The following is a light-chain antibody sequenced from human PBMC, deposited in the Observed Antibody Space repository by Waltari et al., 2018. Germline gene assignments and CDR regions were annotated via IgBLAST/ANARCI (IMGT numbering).Light chain of an antibody. J-gene: IGLJ3*02. CDR2: NAN. CDR3: ALYMGSGIWV. V-gene: IGLV8-61*01. CDR1: SGSLSTTSY. Sequence: QTGGTQEPSLSVSPGGTVALTCALSSGSLSTTSYSTWYQQTPGQPPLTLGCNANARSSGVPGRFSGSILGNTAALTITGAQADDESDYYCALYMGSGIWVFGGGTRLTVL.